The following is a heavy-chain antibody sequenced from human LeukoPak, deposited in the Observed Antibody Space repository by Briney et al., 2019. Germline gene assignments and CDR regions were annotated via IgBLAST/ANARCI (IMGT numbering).Heavy chain of an antibody. CDR2: IYYSGST. V-gene: IGHV4-30-4*01. D-gene: IGHD1-20*01. CDR1: GGSISSGDYY. CDR3: ARGKYNWNDGGYFQH. Sequence: PSQTLSLTCTVSGGSISSGDYYWSWIRQPPGKGLEWIGYIYYSGSTYYNPSLKSRVTISVDTSKNQFSLKLSSVTAADTAVYYCARGKYNWNDGGYFQHWGQGTLVTVSS. J-gene: IGHJ1*01.